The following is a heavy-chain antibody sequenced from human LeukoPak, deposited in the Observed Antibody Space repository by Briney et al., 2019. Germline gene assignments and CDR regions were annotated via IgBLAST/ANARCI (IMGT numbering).Heavy chain of an antibody. J-gene: IGHJ4*02. Sequence: GGSLRLSCAASGFTVSSNYMSWVRQAPGKGLECVSSITGSGGSIYYADSVKGRFTSSRDNSKNTLYLQMSSLRAEDTAVYYCAKRGAEVGQTVAPGDYWGQGTLVTVSS. V-gene: IGHV3-23*01. CDR1: GFTVSSNY. CDR2: ITGSGGSI. D-gene: IGHD1-26*01. CDR3: AKRGAEVGQTVAPGDY.